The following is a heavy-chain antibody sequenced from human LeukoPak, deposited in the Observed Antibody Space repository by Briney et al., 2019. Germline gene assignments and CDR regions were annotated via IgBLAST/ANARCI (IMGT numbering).Heavy chain of an antibody. Sequence: ASVKVSCKASGYTFIDYTMHWLRQAPGQRLDWMGWINGGSGNTKYSPEFQGRVTITRDTSASTGYMELSSLRSEDTAVYYCANLRYDSSGYYYVDWGQGTLVTVSS. CDR2: INGGSGNT. CDR1: GYTFIDYT. CDR3: ANLRYDSSGYYYVD. J-gene: IGHJ4*02. D-gene: IGHD3-22*01. V-gene: IGHV1-3*01.